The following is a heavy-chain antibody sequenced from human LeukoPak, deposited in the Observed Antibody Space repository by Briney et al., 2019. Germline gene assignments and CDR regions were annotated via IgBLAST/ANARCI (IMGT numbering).Heavy chain of an antibody. CDR2: IYHSGST. J-gene: IGHJ4*02. CDR1: GYSISSGYY. CDR3: ARRRYFDY. V-gene: IGHV4-38-2*02. Sequence: SETLSLTCTVSGYSISSGYYWGWIRQPPGKGLEWIGSIYHSGSTYYNPSPKSRVTISVDTSKNHFSLKLSSVTAADTAVHYCARRRYFDYWGQGTLVTVSS. D-gene: IGHD2-15*01.